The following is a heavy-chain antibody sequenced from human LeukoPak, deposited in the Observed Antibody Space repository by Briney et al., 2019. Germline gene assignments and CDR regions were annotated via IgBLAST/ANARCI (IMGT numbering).Heavy chain of an antibody. CDR2: IYSGGTT. V-gene: IGHV3-53*01. Sequence: GGSLRLSCAASGFTVSSNYMSGVRQAPGKGLEWVSVIYSGGTTYYADSVRRRFTISRDNSKNTLYLQKNSLRAEATAVYYCARDSRGQGTLGYCSGGSCYSKKTPPQSDYWGQGTLVTVSS. J-gene: IGHJ4*02. CDR3: ARDSRGQGTLGYCSGGSCYSKKTPPQSDY. D-gene: IGHD2-15*01. CDR1: GFTVSSNY.